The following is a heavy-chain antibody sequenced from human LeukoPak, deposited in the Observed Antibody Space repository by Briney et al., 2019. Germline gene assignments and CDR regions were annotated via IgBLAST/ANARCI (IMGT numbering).Heavy chain of an antibody. CDR3: ARVPRGGYSYSNWFDP. Sequence: SETLSLTCTVSGGSISSYYWSWIRQPPGKGLEWIGYIYYSGSTNYNPSLKSRVTISVDTSKNQFSLKLSSVTAADTAVYYCARVPRGGYSYSNWFDPWAREPWSPSPQ. CDR1: GGSISSYY. D-gene: IGHD5-18*01. V-gene: IGHV4-59*01. CDR2: IYYSGST. J-gene: IGHJ5*02.